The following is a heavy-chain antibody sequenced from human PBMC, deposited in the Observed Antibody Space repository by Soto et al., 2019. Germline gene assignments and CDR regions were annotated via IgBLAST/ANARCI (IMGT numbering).Heavy chain of an antibody. CDR3: ARDLETVIWSEHNYFDY. Sequence: GASVKVSCKASGYTFTSYYMHWVRQAPGQGLEWMGIINPSGGSTSYAQKFQGRVTMTRDTSTSTVYMELSSLRSEDTAVYYCARDLETVIWSEHNYFDYWGQGTLVTVSS. V-gene: IGHV1-46*01. CDR2: INPSGGST. D-gene: IGHD3-3*01. CDR1: GYTFTSYY. J-gene: IGHJ4*02.